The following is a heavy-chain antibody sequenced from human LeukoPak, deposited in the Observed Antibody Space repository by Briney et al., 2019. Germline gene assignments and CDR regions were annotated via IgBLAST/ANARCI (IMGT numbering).Heavy chain of an antibody. CDR2: ISAGGNTK. CDR1: GFTFRRHG. CDR3: AREGAWGNWYFDL. Sequence: GGSLRLSCAASGFTFRRHGMHWVRQAPGKGLEWVVVISAGGNTKYYVDSVEGRFTISRDNSKSTVYLEMNSLREEDTAVYYCAREGAWGNWYFDLWGRGTLVTVSS. J-gene: IGHJ2*01. V-gene: IGHV3-30*03. D-gene: IGHD3-16*01.